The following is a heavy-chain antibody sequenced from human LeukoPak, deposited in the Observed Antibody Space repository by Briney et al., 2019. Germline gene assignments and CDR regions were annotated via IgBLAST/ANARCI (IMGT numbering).Heavy chain of an antibody. CDR2: ISSSSSYI. V-gene: IGHV3-21*01. D-gene: IGHD3-22*01. J-gene: IGHJ4*02. CDR1: GFIFSSYS. CDR3: ARADYYDSSGYNDY. Sequence: GGSLRLSCAASGFIFSSYSMNWVRQAPGKGLEWVSSISSSSSYIYFADSVKGRFTISRDNAKDSLYLQMNSLRAEDTAVYYCARADYYDSSGYNDYWGQGTLVTVSS.